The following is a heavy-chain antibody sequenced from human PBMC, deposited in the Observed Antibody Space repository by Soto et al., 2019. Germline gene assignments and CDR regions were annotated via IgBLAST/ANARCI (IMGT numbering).Heavy chain of an antibody. CDR2: ISYDGSNK. J-gene: IGHJ4*02. V-gene: IGHV3-30-3*01. CDR3: ASGGPPFDY. Sequence: GGSLRLSCAASGFTFSSYAMHWVRQAPGKGLEWVAVISYDGSNKYYADSVKGRFTISRDNSKNTLYLQMNSLRAEDTAVYYCASGGPPFDYWGQGTLVTVSS. CDR1: GFTFSSYA. D-gene: IGHD3-10*01.